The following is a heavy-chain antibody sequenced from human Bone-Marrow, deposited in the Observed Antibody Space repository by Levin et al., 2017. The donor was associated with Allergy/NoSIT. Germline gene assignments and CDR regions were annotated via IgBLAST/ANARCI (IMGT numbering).Heavy chain of an antibody. V-gene: IGHV1-46*01. D-gene: IGHD5-24*01. CDR1: GYTFTSYY. CDR3: ARVFNGRDGYRDTPDY. Sequence: GESLKISCKASGYTFTSYYMHWVRQAPGQGLEWMGIINPSGGSTSYAQKFQGRVTMTRDTSTSTVYMELSSLRSEDTAVYYCARVFNGRDGYRDTPDYWGQGTLVTVSS. J-gene: IGHJ4*02. CDR2: INPSGGST.